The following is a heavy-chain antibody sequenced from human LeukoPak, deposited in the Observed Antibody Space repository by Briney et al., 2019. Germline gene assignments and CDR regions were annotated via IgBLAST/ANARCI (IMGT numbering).Heavy chain of an antibody. J-gene: IGHJ3*01. Sequence: QTGGSLRLSCAASGFPFSSYGMSWVRQAPGKGLEWVAVIYYEGSTKYYADSVKGRFTISRDNSKNALYLQMDSLRAEDTALYYCARSGTGDALDVWGQGTMVTVSS. CDR2: IYYEGSTK. CDR3: ARSGTGDALDV. D-gene: IGHD2-8*02. V-gene: IGHV3-33*08. CDR1: GFPFSSYG.